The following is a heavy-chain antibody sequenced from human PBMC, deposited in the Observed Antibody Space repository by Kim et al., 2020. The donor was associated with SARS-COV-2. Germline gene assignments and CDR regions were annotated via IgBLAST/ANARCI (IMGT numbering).Heavy chain of an antibody. Sequence: GGSLRLSCAASGFTFSSYGMHWVRQAPGKGLEWVAVISYDGSNKYYADSVKGRFTISRDNSKNTLYLQMNSLRAEDTAVYYCAKDVLTGTQDYYYYGMDVWGQGTTVTVSS. V-gene: IGHV3-30*18. CDR1: GFTFSSYG. CDR2: ISYDGSNK. J-gene: IGHJ6*02. D-gene: IGHD1-20*01. CDR3: AKDVLTGTQDYYYYGMDV.